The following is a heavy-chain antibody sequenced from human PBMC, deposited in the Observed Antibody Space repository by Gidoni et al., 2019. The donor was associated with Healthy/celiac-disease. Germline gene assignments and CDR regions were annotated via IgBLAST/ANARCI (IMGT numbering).Heavy chain of an antibody. V-gene: IGHV4-34*01. CDR3: ARGLFYGSGSYYRRLLQFFDY. D-gene: IGHD3-10*01. CDR2: INHSGST. J-gene: IGHJ4*02. Sequence: QVQLQQWGAGLFKPSETLSLTCSVSVGSFSGYYWSWLRQPPGKGLEWIGEINHSGSTNYNQSLKSRVTISVDTSKNQFSLKLSSVTAADTAVYYCARGLFYGSGSYYRRLLQFFDYWGQGTLVTVSS. CDR1: VGSFSGYY.